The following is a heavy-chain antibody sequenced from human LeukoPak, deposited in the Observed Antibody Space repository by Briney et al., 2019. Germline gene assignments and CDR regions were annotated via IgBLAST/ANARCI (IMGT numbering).Heavy chain of an antibody. CDR2: VNGGGST. D-gene: IGHD2/OR15-2a*01. CDR3: ARDGAPDGGFLDY. J-gene: IGHJ4*02. V-gene: IGHV3-23*01. Sequence: PGGSLRLSCTTSGFSFSNYAMSWVRQAPGKALEWVSRVNGGGSTYYTDSVKGRFSISRDSSKSTLYLQMRSLRADDTALYYCARDGAPDGGFLDYWGQGTLVTVFS. CDR1: GFSFSNYA.